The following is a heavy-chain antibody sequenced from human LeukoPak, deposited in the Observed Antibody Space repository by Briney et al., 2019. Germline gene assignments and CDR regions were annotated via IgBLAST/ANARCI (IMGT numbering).Heavy chain of an antibody. CDR3: ASIIVGAPTQGNC. CDR1: GFTFSSYW. J-gene: IGHJ4*02. CDR2: INSDGSST. D-gene: IGHD1-26*01. Sequence: PGGSLRLSCAASGFTFSSYWMRWVRQAPGKGLVWVSRINSDGSSTSYADSVKGRFTISRDNAKNTLYLQMNSLRAEDTAVYYCASIIVGAPTQGNCWGQGTLVTVSS. V-gene: IGHV3-74*01.